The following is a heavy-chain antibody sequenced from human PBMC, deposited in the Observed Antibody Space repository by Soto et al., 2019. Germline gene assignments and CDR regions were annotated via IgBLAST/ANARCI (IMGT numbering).Heavy chain of an antibody. J-gene: IGHJ3*02. CDR2: ISYDGSNK. CDR1: GLTFSRYA. V-gene: IGHV3-30-3*01. D-gene: IGHD3-22*01. CDR3: ARGEVIVVAIDSFDI. Sequence: GGSLRLSCAASGLTFSRYAMHWVRQAPGKGLGWVAVISYDGSNKYYEDSVKGRFTISRDNSNNTPYLQMNSLRAEDTAVYYGARGEVIVVAIDSFDIWGQGTMVTVSS.